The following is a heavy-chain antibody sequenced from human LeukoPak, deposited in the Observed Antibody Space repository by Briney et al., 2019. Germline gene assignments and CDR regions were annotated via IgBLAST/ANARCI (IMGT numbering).Heavy chain of an antibody. V-gene: IGHV1-69*02. D-gene: IGHD5-24*01. CDR3: ARGLDGYNNLFDY. J-gene: IGHJ4*02. CDR2: IIPILGIA. Sequence: GSSVKVSCKASGGTFSSYTISWVRQAPGQGLEWMGRIIPILGIANYAQKFQGRVTITADKSTSTAYMELSSLRSEDTAVYYCARGLDGYNNLFDYWGRGTLVTVSS. CDR1: GGTFSSYT.